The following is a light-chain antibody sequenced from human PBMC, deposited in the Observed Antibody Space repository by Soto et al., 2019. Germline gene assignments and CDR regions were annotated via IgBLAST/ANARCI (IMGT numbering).Light chain of an antibody. J-gene: IGKJ1*01. Sequence: IQLTQSPSSLSASVGDRVTISCRASQGNNTFVAWYQQKSGKAPKLLIFAASTLQSGVPSRFSGSGSGTDFTLTISSLQPEDFATYYCQQYNDYWTFGQGTKVDIK. V-gene: IGKV1-9*01. CDR3: QQYNDYWT. CDR2: AAS. CDR1: QGNNTF.